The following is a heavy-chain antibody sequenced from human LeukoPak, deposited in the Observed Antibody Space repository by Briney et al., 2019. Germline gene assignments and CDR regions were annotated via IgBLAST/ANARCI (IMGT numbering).Heavy chain of an antibody. CDR2: IYYSGST. V-gene: IGHV4-39*01. CDR1: GGSISSSSYY. CDR3: ARAPTRPIAAAGLTPFYYYYGMDV. Sequence: SETLSLTCTVSGGSISSSSYYWGWIRQPPGKGLEWIGSIYYSGSTYYNPSLKSRVTISVDTSKNQFSLKLSSVTAADTAVYYCARAPTRPIAAAGLTPFYYYYGMDVWGQGTTVTVSS. J-gene: IGHJ6*02. D-gene: IGHD6-13*01.